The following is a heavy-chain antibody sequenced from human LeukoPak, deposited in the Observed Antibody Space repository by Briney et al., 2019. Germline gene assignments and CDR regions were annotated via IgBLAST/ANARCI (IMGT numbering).Heavy chain of an antibody. J-gene: IGHJ4*02. Sequence: GGSLRLSCAASGFTFSSYAMHWVRQAPGKGLEWVAVISYDGSNKYYADSVKGRFTISRDNSKNTLDLQMNSLRAEDTAVYYCARDHLLTGYVNYFDYWGQGTLVTVSS. CDR1: GFTFSSYA. V-gene: IGHV3-30-3*01. D-gene: IGHD3-9*01. CDR3: ARDHLLTGYVNYFDY. CDR2: ISYDGSNK.